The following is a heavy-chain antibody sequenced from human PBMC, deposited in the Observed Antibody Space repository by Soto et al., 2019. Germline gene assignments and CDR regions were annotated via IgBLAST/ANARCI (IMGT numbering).Heavy chain of an antibody. J-gene: IGHJ5*02. CDR3: ARVPDR. D-gene: IGHD2-2*01. CDR1: GVSISSGGYS. Sequence: QLQLQESGSGLVKPSQTLSRTCAVSGVSISSGGYSWSWIRQPPGKGLEWIGYIYHSWSTYYNPSHKSRVTISVDRSKNQFSLKLSSVTAADTAVYYCARVPDRWGQGTLVTVAT. V-gene: IGHV4-30-2*01. CDR2: IYHSWST.